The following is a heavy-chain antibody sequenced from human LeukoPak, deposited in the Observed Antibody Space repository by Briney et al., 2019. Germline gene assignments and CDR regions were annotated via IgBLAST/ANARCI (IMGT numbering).Heavy chain of an antibody. V-gene: IGHV1-2*02. CDR2: IHPNNGDT. D-gene: IGHD3-10*01. Sequence: ASVKVSCKASGYTFSGTGWYLYWLRQAPGQGLECMGWIHPNNGDTAYAQKFEGRVAMTRDTSISTAYMELRRLRPDDTAVYFCARDGLAQMVDLDYWGQGTLVTVSS. CDR3: ARDGLAQMVDLDY. J-gene: IGHJ4*02. CDR1: GYTFSGTGWY.